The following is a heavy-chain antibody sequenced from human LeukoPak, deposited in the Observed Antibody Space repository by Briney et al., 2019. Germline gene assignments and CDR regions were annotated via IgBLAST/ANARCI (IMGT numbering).Heavy chain of an antibody. CDR2: IYSGGST. D-gene: IGHD3-3*01. Sequence: GGSLRLSSAASGFTVSSNYMSWVRQAPGKGLEWVSVIYSGGSTYYADSVKGRFTISRDNSKNTLDLQMNSLRAEDTAVYYCARGPSARFFGVAKGAFDIWGQGTMVTVSS. V-gene: IGHV3-66*01. CDR3: ARGPSARFFGVAKGAFDI. CDR1: GFTVSSNY. J-gene: IGHJ3*02.